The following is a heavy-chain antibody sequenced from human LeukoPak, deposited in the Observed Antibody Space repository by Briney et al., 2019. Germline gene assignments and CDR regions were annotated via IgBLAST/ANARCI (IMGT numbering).Heavy chain of an antibody. CDR2: IYSGGST. D-gene: IGHD3-10*01. J-gene: IGHJ5*02. CDR1: GFTASSNY. CDR3: ARTWFGESHNWFDP. Sequence: PGGSLRLSCAASGFTASSNYMSWVRRAPGKGLEGVSVIYSGGSTYYADSVKGRFTISRDNSKSTLYLQMNSLRAEDTAVYYCARTWFGESHNWFDPWGQGTLVTVSS. V-gene: IGHV3-53*01.